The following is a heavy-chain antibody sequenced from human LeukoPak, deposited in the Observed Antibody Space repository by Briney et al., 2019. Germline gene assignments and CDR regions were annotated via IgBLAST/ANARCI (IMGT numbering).Heavy chain of an antibody. J-gene: IGHJ4*02. D-gene: IGHD5-18*01. CDR3: ARRGYSYDSGFHYFDY. CDR1: GGSISSGDYY. CDR2: VYYSGST. V-gene: IGHV4-30-4*01. Sequence: SETLSLTCTVSGGSISSGDYYWSWIRQPPGKGLEWIGYVYYSGSTYYNPSLKSRVTISVDTSKNQFSLKLSSVTAADTAVYYCARRGYSYDSGFHYFDYWGQGTLVTVSS.